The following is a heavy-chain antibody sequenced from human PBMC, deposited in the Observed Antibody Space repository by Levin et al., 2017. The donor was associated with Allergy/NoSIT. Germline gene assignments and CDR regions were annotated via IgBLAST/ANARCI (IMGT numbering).Heavy chain of an antibody. CDR2: IYPGDSDT. D-gene: IGHD2-2*01. CDR3: ARITGYCSSTSCQYYYYYYYMDV. CDR1: GYSFTSYW. Sequence: KVSCKGSGYSFTSYWIGWVRQMPGKGLEWMGIIYPGDSDTRYSPSFQGQVTISADKSISTAYLQWSSLKASDTAMYYCARITGYCSSTSCQYYYYYYYMDVWGKGTTVTVSS. J-gene: IGHJ6*03. V-gene: IGHV5-51*01.